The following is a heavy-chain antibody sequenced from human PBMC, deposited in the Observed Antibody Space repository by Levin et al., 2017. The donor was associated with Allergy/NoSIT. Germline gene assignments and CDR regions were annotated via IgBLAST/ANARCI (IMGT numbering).Heavy chain of an antibody. CDR2: ISPSGNT. V-gene: IGHV4-4*02. J-gene: IGHJ4*02. Sequence: SETLSLTCAVSGGSISTNNWWGFVRQPPGKGLEWIGEISPSGNTNYNPSLQSRVTISVDKSKNQFSLKLNSVTAADTAVYYCVRVTTGGGVFDYWGQGTLVTVSS. CDR3: VRVTTGGGVFDY. D-gene: IGHD1-1*01. CDR1: GGSISTNNW.